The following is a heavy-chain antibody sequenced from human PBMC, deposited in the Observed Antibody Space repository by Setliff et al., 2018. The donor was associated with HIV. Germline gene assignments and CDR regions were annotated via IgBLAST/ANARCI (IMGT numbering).Heavy chain of an antibody. Sequence: KTSETLSLTCTVSGGSISSHYWSWIRQPPGKGLEWIGYIYYSGSTNYNPSPKSRITISADTSKNQFSLKLTSVSAADTAVYYCVRGRSPMHGDAFDVWGRGTMVTVSS. D-gene: IGHD2-2*01. CDR2: IYYSGST. J-gene: IGHJ3*01. CDR3: VRGRSPMHGDAFDV. CDR1: GGSISSHY. V-gene: IGHV4-59*11.